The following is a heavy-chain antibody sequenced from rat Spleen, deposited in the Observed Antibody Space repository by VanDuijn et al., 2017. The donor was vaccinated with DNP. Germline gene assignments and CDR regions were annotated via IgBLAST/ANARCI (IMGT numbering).Heavy chain of an antibody. Sequence: EVQLVESGGGLVQPGGSLKLSCAASGFTFSDYNMAWVRLAPGKGLEWIGEIKKDSSTITHSPSLRDKFTISRDNAQNTLYLQMSRLGSEDTATYYCLKLEQLRSYFDYWGQGVMVTVSS. CDR3: LKLEQLRSYFDY. CDR2: IKKDSSTI. J-gene: IGHJ2*01. D-gene: IGHD1-2*01. V-gene: IGHV4-2*01. CDR1: GFTFSDYN.